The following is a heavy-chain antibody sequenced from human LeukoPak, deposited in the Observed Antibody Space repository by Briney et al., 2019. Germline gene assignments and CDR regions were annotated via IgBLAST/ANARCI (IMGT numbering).Heavy chain of an antibody. Sequence: SETLSLTCTVSGGSISSYYWSWIRQPPGKGLEWIGYIYYSGSTNYNPSLKSRVTISVDKSKNQFSLKLSSVTAADTAVYYCARSPYDYGGNGLDYWGQGTLVTVSS. D-gene: IGHD4-23*01. J-gene: IGHJ4*02. CDR1: GGSISSYY. CDR3: ARSPYDYGGNGLDY. CDR2: IYYSGST. V-gene: IGHV4-59*12.